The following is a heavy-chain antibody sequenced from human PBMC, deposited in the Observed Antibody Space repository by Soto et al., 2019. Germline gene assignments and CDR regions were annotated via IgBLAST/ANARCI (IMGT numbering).Heavy chain of an antibody. D-gene: IGHD2-15*01. J-gene: IGHJ6*03. CDR3: AKLNQDCSGGSCYSDYYYYMDV. CDR1: GFTFDDYA. CDR2: ISWNSGSI. Sequence: GGSLRLSCAASGFTFDDYAMHWVRQAPGKGLEWVSGISWNSGSIGYADSVKGRFTISRDNAKNSLYLQMNSLRAEDTALYYCAKLNQDCSGGSCYSDYYYYMDVWGKGTTVTVSS. V-gene: IGHV3-9*01.